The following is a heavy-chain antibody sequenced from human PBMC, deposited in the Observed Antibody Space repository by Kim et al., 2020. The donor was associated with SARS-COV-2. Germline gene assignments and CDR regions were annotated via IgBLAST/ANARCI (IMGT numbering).Heavy chain of an antibody. V-gene: IGHV4-61*01. CDR3: ARVGYYYDLGY. CDR1: GGSVSSGSYY. CDR2: IYYSGST. Sequence: SETLSLTCTVSGGSVSSGSYYWSWIRQPPGKGLEWIGYIYYSGSTNYNPSLKSRVTISVDTSKNQFSLKLSSVTAADTAVYYCARVGYYYDLGYWGQGTLVTVSS. J-gene: IGHJ4*02. D-gene: IGHD3-22*01.